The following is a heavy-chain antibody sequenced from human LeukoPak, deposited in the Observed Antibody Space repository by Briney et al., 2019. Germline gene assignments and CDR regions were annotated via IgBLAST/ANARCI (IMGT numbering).Heavy chain of an antibody. CDR1: GGSISSGGYS. CDR2: IYHSGST. Sequence: SETLSLTCTVSGGSISSGGYSWSWIRQPPGKGLEWIGYIYHSGSTYYNPSLKSRVTISVDRSKNQFSLKLSSVTAADTAVYYCARGYDSSGRVDIWGQGTMVTVSS. V-gene: IGHV4-30-2*01. D-gene: IGHD3-22*01. CDR3: ARGYDSSGRVDI. J-gene: IGHJ3*02.